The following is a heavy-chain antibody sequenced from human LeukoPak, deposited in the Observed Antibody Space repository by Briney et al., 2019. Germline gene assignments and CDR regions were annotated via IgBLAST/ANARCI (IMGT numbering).Heavy chain of an antibody. Sequence: GGSLRLSCAASGFTFSSYAMHSVRQAPGKGLEWVAVISYDGSNKYYADSVKGRFTISRDNSKNTLYLQMNSLRAEVTAVYYCAMAVVRGVILDAFDIWGQGTMVTVSS. CDR2: ISYDGSNK. V-gene: IGHV3-30-3*01. CDR3: AMAVVRGVILDAFDI. D-gene: IGHD3-10*01. J-gene: IGHJ3*02. CDR1: GFTFSSYA.